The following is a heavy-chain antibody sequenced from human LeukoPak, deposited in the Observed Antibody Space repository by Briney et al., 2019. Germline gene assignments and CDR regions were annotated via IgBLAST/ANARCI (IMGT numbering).Heavy chain of an antibody. CDR3: AKLQSNWNYASPLYIWFDP. Sequence: GGSLRLSCAASGFTFSSYAMSWVRQAPGKGLEWVSAISGSGGSTYYADSVKGRFTISRDNSKNTLYLQMNSLRAEDTAVYYCAKLQSNWNYASPLYIWFDPWGQGTLVTVSS. CDR2: ISGSGGST. CDR1: GFTFSSYA. J-gene: IGHJ5*02. D-gene: IGHD1-7*01. V-gene: IGHV3-23*01.